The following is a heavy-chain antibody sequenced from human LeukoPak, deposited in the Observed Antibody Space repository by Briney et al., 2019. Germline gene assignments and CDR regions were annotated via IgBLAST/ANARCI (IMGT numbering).Heavy chain of an antibody. D-gene: IGHD5-24*01. J-gene: IGHJ4*02. Sequence: ASVTVSCNASAYTLTSKYIHWVRQAPGRGLEWIGVINPSGGSTTYAQRFHGRVTITRDTSTSTVYMELSSLRSEDTAVYYCARGPERWLQFDFWGQGTLVSVSS. CDR3: ARGPERWLQFDF. V-gene: IGHV1-46*01. CDR1: AYTLTSKY. CDR2: INPSGGST.